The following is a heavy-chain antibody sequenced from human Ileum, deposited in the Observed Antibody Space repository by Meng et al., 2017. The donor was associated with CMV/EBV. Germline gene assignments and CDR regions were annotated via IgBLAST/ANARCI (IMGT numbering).Heavy chain of an antibody. CDR2: IYWDDDK. CDR3: AQTGPVRDYFQS. CDR1: GFSLTRSGMG. J-gene: IGHJ4*02. Sequence: TPLKGSVPTLGKPTQTLTLTCTFSGFSLTRSGMGLCWIRQPPGQALEWLALIYWDDDKRYSPSLNNRLTITKDASKNQVVLSMTSMGPVDTATYYCAQTGPVRDYFQSWGQGTLVTVSS. V-gene: IGHV2-5*02. D-gene: IGHD1-1*01.